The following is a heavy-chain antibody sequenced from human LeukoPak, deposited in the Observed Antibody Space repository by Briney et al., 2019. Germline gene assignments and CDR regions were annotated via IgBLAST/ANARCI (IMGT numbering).Heavy chain of an antibody. CDR3: SRESGAFSPFGY. D-gene: IGHD1-26*01. V-gene: IGHV4-4*02. J-gene: IGHJ4*02. CDR1: GGSISRTNW. Sequence: PSGTLSLTCDVSGGSISRTNWWSWVRPSPGQGLEWIGEISLSGRTNYNPSLQSRVTMSLDESKNQLSLDLASVTAADTAVYYCSRESGAFSPFGYWGQGTLVTVHS. CDR2: ISLSGRT.